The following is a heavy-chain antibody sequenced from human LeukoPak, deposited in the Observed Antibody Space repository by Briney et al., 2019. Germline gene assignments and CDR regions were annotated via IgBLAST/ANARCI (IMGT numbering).Heavy chain of an antibody. J-gene: IGHJ4*02. Sequence: GGSLRLSCAASGFTVSSNYMSWVRQAPGKGLEWVSVIYSGGSTYYADSMKGRFTISRDNSKNTLYLQMNSLRADDTAVYYCARPLYYYDSSGYYYLDYWGQGTLATVSS. CDR3: ARPLYYYDSSGYYYLDY. CDR2: IYSGGST. V-gene: IGHV3-53*05. CDR1: GFTVSSNY. D-gene: IGHD3-22*01.